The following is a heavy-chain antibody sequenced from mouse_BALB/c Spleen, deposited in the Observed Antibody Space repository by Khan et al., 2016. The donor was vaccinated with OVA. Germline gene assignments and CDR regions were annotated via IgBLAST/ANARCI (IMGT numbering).Heavy chain of an antibody. Sequence: EVELVESGGGLVKPGGSLKLSCAASGFTFSSYAMSWVRQTPEKRLEWVASISSGGSTYYPDSVKGRFTISRDNARNILYLQMSSLSSEDTAMYYCARADYYGSSYGAYWGQGTLVTVSA. J-gene: IGHJ3*01. CDR2: ISSGGST. V-gene: IGHV5-6-5*01. D-gene: IGHD1-1*01. CDR1: GFTFSSYA. CDR3: ARADYYGSSYGAY.